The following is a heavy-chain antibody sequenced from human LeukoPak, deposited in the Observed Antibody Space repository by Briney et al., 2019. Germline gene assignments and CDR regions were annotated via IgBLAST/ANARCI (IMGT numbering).Heavy chain of an antibody. Sequence: SETLSLTCAVSGYSISSGYYWGWIRQPPGKGLEWIGSIYHSGSTYYNPSLKSRVTISVDTSKNQFSLKLSSVTAADTAVYYCARQALRFLEWFQGPHLDYWGQGTLVTVSS. CDR1: GYSISSGYY. CDR3: ARQALRFLEWFQGPHLDY. D-gene: IGHD3-3*01. J-gene: IGHJ4*02. CDR2: IYHSGST. V-gene: IGHV4-38-2*01.